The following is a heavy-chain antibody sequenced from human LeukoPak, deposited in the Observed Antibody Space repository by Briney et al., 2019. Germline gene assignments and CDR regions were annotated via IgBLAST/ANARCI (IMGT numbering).Heavy chain of an antibody. Sequence: SETLSLTCAVSGGSISNENWWGWVRQPPGKGLEWIGEIYHSGSTNYIPSLKSRITISVDKSKNQFSLKLSSVTAADTAMYYCARLSKYDFWYFDYWGQGTLVTVSS. V-gene: IGHV4-4*02. CDR1: GGSISNENW. CDR3: ARLSKYDFWYFDY. J-gene: IGHJ4*02. D-gene: IGHD3-3*01. CDR2: IYHSGST.